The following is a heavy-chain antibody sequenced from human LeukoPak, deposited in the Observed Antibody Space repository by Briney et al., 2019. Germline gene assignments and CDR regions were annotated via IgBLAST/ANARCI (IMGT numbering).Heavy chain of an antibody. CDR1: GFAIGNNY. CDR3: ARDVLDSGGYLNPSQY. V-gene: IGHV3-53*01. CDR2: IYSGGNT. J-gene: IGHJ4*02. Sequence: GGSLRLSCAASGFAIGNNYICWVRQAPGKGLEWVSLIYSGGNTYYADSVKGRFTISRDTSKNTLYLQMNSLRVEDTAVYYCARDVLDSGGYLNPSQYWGQGTLVTVSS. D-gene: IGHD2-15*01.